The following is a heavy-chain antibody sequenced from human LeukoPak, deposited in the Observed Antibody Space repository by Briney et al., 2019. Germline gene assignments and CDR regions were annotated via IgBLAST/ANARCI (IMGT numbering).Heavy chain of an antibody. CDR1: GFTFSTYA. Sequence: GGSLRLSCAASGFTFSTYAMSWVRQAPGKGLEWLSAIGGGGRDTFYADSVKGRFTVSRDNSKNTLYLQMSSLRAEDTAVYFCAKNRGANYYNYYMDVWGKGTTVTVSS. J-gene: IGHJ6*03. CDR2: IGGGGRDT. D-gene: IGHD4/OR15-4a*01. V-gene: IGHV3-23*01. CDR3: AKNRGANYYNYYMDV.